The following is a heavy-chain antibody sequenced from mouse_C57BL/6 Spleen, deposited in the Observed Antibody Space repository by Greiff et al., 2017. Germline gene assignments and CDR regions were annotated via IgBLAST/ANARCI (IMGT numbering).Heavy chain of an antibody. V-gene: IGHV1-61*01. J-gene: IGHJ4*01. CDR3: AREIYYGPYAMDY. D-gene: IGHD2-1*01. CDR2: IYPSDSET. CDR1: GYTFTSYW. Sequence: QVQLKQPGAELVRPGSSVKLSCKASGYTFTSYWMDWVKQRPGQGLEWIGNIYPSDSETHYNQKFKDKATLTVDKSSSTAYMQLSSLTSEDSAVYYCAREIYYGPYAMDYWGQGTSVTVSS.